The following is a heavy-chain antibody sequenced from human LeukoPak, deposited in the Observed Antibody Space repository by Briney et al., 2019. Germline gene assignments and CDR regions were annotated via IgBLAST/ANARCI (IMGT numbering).Heavy chain of an antibody. V-gene: IGHV4-34*01. CDR3: ARHQLMYYYDSSPRPNLFDP. D-gene: IGHD3-22*01. CDR2: INHSGST. CDR1: GGSFSGYY. J-gene: IGHJ5*02. Sequence: SEPLSLTCAVYGGSFSGYYWSGLRQPTGKGLEWIGEINHSGSTNYNPSLKRRVTISVDTSKNQFSLKLRSVTAADTAVYYCARHQLMYYYDSSPRPNLFDPWGEGTLVTASS.